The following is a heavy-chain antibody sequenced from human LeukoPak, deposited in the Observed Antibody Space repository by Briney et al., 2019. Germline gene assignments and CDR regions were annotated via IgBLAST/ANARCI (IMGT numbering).Heavy chain of an antibody. CDR3: ARDGGIFGVGNFDC. Sequence: PGGSLRLSCAASGFTFSSSWMSWVRQAPGKGLEWVANIKKDGSERYYVDSVKGRSTISRDNAKNSLYLQMNSLRAEDTAVYYCARDGGIFGVGNFDCWGQGTLVTVSS. CDR2: IKKDGSER. V-gene: IGHV3-7*01. J-gene: IGHJ4*02. D-gene: IGHD3-3*01. CDR1: GFTFSSSW.